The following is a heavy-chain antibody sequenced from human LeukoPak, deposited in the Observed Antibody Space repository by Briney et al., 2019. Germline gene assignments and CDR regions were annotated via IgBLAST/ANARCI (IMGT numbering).Heavy chain of an antibody. J-gene: IGHJ4*02. D-gene: IGHD3-3*01. CDR3: AKDLGDFWSAGEDH. Sequence: GGSLRLSCAASGFTFTTYAMSWVRQAPGKGLEWVSGISSSGDSSYYADSVKGRFTISRDNSKNTLYLQMSSLRAEDTAVYYCAKDLGDFWSAGEDHWGQGTLVTVSS. CDR2: ISSSGDSS. V-gene: IGHV3-23*01. CDR1: GFTFTTYA.